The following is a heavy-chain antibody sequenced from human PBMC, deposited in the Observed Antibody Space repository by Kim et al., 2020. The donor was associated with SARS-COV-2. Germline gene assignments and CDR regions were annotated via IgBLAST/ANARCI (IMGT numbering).Heavy chain of an antibody. V-gene: IGHV3-49*02. Sequence: YGGTTEYAASVKSRFTISRDDAKSIAYLQMNSLKTEDTAVYYCTRGDNIYWGQGTLVTVSS. J-gene: IGHJ4*02. D-gene: IGHD1-20*01. CDR2: YGGTT. CDR3: TRGDNIY.